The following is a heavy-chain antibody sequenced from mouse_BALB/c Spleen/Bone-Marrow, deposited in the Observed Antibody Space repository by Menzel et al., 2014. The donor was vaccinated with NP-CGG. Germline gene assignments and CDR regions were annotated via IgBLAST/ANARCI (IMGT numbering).Heavy chain of an antibody. CDR3: ARRGYYYGSSYVDY. CDR2: IYPGDGDT. J-gene: IGHJ2*01. Sequence: QVQLQQSGAELVRPGSSVKISRKASGYAFSSYWMNWVKQRPGQGLEWIGQIYPGDGDTNYNGKFKGKATLTADKSSSTAYMQRSSLTSEDSAVYFCARRGYYYGSSYVDYWGQGTTLTVSS. D-gene: IGHD1-1*01. CDR1: GYAFSSYW. V-gene: IGHV1-80*01.